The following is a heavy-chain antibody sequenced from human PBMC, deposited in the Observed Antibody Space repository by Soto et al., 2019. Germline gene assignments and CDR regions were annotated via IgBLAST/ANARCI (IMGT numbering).Heavy chain of an antibody. D-gene: IGHD3-10*01. CDR3: ARAATRVRGGVDY. J-gene: IGHJ4*02. Sequence: QVQLQESGPGLVKPSQTLSLTCTVSGGSISSGGYYWSWIRQHPGKGLEWIGYIYYSGSTYYNPSLKSRVTISVDTSKSQYALKRSSVTAADTAVYYCARAATRVRGGVDYWGQGTLVTVSS. CDR1: GGSISSGGYY. V-gene: IGHV4-31*03. CDR2: IYYSGST.